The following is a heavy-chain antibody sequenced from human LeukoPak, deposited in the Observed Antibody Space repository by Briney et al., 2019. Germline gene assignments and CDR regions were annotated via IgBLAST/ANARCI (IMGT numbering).Heavy chain of an antibody. CDR2: IYYSGST. D-gene: IGHD3-22*01. V-gene: IGHV4-39*01. CDR1: GGSISSSSYY. CDR3: ARRRYYDSSGCFDY. Sequence: SESLSLTCTVSGGSISSSSYYWGWLRQPPGKGLEWIGSIYYSGSTYYNPSLKSRVTISVDTSKNQFSLKLSSVTAADTAVYYCARRRYYDSSGCFDYWGQGTLVTVSS. J-gene: IGHJ4*02.